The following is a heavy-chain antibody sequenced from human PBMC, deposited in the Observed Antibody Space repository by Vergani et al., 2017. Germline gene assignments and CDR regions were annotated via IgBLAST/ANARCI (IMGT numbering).Heavy chain of an antibody. CDR3: ARRTTMVRGVLEIARYYFDY. CDR1: GGSISSSSHY. Sequence: QLQLQESGRGLVKPSETLSLICTVPGGSISSSSHYRGWIRQPPGKGLEWIGSIYYSGRTYYNPSLKSRVTISVDTSKNQFSLKLSSVTAADTAVYYCARRTTMVRGVLEIARYYFDYWGQGTLVTVSS. D-gene: IGHD3-10*01. J-gene: IGHJ4*02. CDR2: IYYSGRT. V-gene: IGHV4-39*01.